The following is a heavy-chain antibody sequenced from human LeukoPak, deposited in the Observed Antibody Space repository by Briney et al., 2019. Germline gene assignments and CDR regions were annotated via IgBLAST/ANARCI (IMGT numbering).Heavy chain of an antibody. CDR2: IIPIFGTA. Sequence: ASVKVSCKASGGTFSSYAISWVRQAPGQGLEWMGGIIPIFGTANYAQKFQGRVTITADESTSTAYMELSSLRSEDTAVYYCAREEIGPRDCSSTSCYKTYYYGRDVWGKGTTVTVSS. CDR1: GGTFSSYA. J-gene: IGHJ6*04. D-gene: IGHD2-2*02. CDR3: AREEIGPRDCSSTSCYKTYYYGRDV. V-gene: IGHV1-69*13.